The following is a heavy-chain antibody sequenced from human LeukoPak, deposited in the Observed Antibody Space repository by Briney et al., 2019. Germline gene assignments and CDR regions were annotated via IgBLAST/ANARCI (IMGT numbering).Heavy chain of an antibody. J-gene: IGHJ4*02. Sequence: PSETLSLTCAVYGGSFSGYYWSWIRQPPGKGLEWSGEINHSGSTNYNPSLKSRVTISVDTSKNQFSLKLNSVTAADTAVYYCAIGRGHRYSFVYWGQGTLVTVSS. CDR1: GGSFSGYY. V-gene: IGHV4-34*01. CDR2: INHSGST. CDR3: AIGRGHRYSFVY. D-gene: IGHD1-1*01.